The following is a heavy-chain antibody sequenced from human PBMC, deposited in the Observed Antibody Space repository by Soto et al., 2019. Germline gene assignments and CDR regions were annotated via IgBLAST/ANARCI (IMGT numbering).Heavy chain of an antibody. V-gene: IGHV3-33*03. CDR1: GFTFSSYG. D-gene: IGHD3-22*01. Sequence: GGSLRLSCAASGFTFSSYGMHWVRQAPGKGLEWVAVIWYDGNKKYYGDSVRGRFTISRDNSKNTLYLEMSRMRAEDTAVYYCVVHTSGLLDYWGQGTLVTVSS. CDR2: IWYDGNKK. J-gene: IGHJ4*02. CDR3: VVHTSGLLDY.